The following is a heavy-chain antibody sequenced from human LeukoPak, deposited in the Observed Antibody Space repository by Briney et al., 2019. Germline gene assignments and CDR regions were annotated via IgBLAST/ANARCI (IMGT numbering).Heavy chain of an antibody. V-gene: IGHV4-59*11. Sequence: SETLSLTCTVSGGSINNHYWSRIRQPPGKGLEWIGYIHSTGSTHYNPSLKSRVTISVDRSENQFSLKVTSVTAADTAVYYCASLGFCTGTRCLEDSWGQGTLVTVAS. D-gene: IGHD2-2*03. CDR1: GGSINNHY. CDR2: IHSTGST. CDR3: ASLGFCTGTRCLEDS. J-gene: IGHJ4*02.